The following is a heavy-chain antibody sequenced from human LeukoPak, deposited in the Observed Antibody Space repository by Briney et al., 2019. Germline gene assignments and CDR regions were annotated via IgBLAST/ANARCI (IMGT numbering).Heavy chain of an antibody. CDR1: SYSISSGYY. CDR3: ARPTRGYCSGGSCYATPHGWFDP. CDR2: IYHSGST. D-gene: IGHD2-15*01. Sequence: SETLSLTCAVSSYSISSGYYWGWIRQPPGKGLEWIGSIYHSGSTYYNPSLKSRVTISVDTSKNQFSLKLSSVTAAGTAVYYCARPTRGYCSGGSCYATPHGWFDPWGQGTLVTVSS. J-gene: IGHJ5*02. V-gene: IGHV4-38-2*01.